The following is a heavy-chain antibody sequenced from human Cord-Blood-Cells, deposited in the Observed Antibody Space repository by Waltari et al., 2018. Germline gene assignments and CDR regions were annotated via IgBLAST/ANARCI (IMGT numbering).Heavy chain of an antibody. J-gene: IGHJ6*03. D-gene: IGHD3-3*01. CDR1: GGSFRGYY. CDR3: ASQVWHDPYYYYYMDV. V-gene: IGHV4-34*01. CDR2: INHSGST. Sequence: QVQLQQGGAGLLKPSEPLSVTWAVKGGSFRGYYCSWIRQLPGKGLEWIGEINHSGSTNYNPSLKSRVTISVDTSKNQFSLKLSSVTAADTAVYYCASQVWHDPYYYYYMDVWGKGTTVTVSS.